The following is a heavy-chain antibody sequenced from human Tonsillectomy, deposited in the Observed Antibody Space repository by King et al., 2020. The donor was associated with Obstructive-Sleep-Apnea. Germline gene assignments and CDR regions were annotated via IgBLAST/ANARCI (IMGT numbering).Heavy chain of an antibody. V-gene: IGHV2-70*11. CDR3: TRPLAAAPVLGAMDV. Sequence: TLKESGPALVKPTQTLTLTCTFSGFSLSTSGLCVSWIRQPPGKALEWLARIDWHDDKYYSTSLKTRLTISKDTSKKQVVLTMTNMDPEDTATYYCTRPLAAAPVLGAMDVWGQGTTVTVSS. CDR1: GFSLSTSGLC. J-gene: IGHJ6*02. D-gene: IGHD6-13*01. CDR2: IDWHDDK.